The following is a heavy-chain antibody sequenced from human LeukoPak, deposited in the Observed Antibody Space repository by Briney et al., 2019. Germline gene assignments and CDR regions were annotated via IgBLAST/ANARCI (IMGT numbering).Heavy chain of an antibody. CDR1: GFRFTSDW. J-gene: IGHJ4*02. CDR3: ERHGKYFTGSHYFDY. CDR2: IYPDDSDT. V-gene: IGHV5-51*01. Sequence: GESLKISCKGSGFRFTSDWIGWVRQMPGKGLEWMGIIYPDDSDTRYSPSFQGQVTISADKSINTTYLQWSSLKASDTAMYYCERHGKYFTGSHYFDYWGQGTLVTVSS. D-gene: IGHD2-8*02.